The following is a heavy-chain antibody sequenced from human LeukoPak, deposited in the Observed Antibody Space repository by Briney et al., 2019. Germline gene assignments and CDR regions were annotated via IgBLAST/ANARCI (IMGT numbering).Heavy chain of an antibody. Sequence: SETLSLTCAVYGGSFSGYYWGWIRQPPGKGLEWIGSIYYRGSTYYNPSLKSRVTISVDTSKNQFSLKLSSVTAADTAVYYCARADYSSTWSHDYYYMDVWGKGTTVTVSS. J-gene: IGHJ6*03. CDR3: ARADYSSTWSHDYYYMDV. V-gene: IGHV4-34*01. CDR1: GGSFSGYY. D-gene: IGHD6-13*01. CDR2: IYYRGST.